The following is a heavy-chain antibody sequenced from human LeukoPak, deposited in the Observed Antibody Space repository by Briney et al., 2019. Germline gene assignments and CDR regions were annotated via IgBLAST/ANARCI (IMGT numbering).Heavy chain of an antibody. V-gene: IGHV4-59*08. D-gene: IGHD3-3*01. J-gene: IGHJ4*02. CDR1: GGSISSYY. CDR2: IYYSGPT. CDR3: ASIANHDFWRYYFDY. Sequence: SETLSLTCTVSGGSISSYYWSWIRQPPGKGLEWIGYIYYSGPTNYNPSLKSRVTISVDTSKNQFSLKLSSVTAADTAVYYCASIANHDFWRYYFDYWGQGTLVTVSS.